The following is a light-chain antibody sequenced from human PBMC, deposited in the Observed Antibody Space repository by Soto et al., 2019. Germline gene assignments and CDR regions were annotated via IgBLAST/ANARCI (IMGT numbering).Light chain of an antibody. Sequence: EIVLTQSPATLSLSPGERATLSCMASQSVSSFLAWYQQKPGQAPRLLIYDASNRATGIPARFSGSGSGTDFNLTISSLEPEDFAVYYCQQRSSWPLTFGGGAKVEIK. V-gene: IGKV3-11*01. CDR3: QQRSSWPLT. CDR1: QSVSSF. J-gene: IGKJ4*01. CDR2: DAS.